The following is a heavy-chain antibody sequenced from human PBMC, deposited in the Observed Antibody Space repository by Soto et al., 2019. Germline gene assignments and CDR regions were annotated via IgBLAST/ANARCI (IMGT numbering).Heavy chain of an antibody. J-gene: IGHJ4*02. CDR3: AKAEYSYGYED. Sequence: EVQLVESGGGLVQPGRSLRLSCAASGFTFDDYAMHWVRQAPGKGLEWVSGISGSGGSTYYADSVKGRFTISRDNSKNTLYLQMNSLRAEDTAVYYCAKAEYSYGYEDWGQGTLVTVSS. D-gene: IGHD5-18*01. V-gene: IGHV3-23*04. CDR1: GFTFDDYA. CDR2: ISGSGGST.